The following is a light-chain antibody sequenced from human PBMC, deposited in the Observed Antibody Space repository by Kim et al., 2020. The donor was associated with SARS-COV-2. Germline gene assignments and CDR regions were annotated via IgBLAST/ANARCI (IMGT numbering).Light chain of an antibody. CDR1: QNVLYSSNNKNY. Sequence: DIVMTQSPDSLSVSLGERATINCKSSQNVLYSSNNKNYLAWYQRKPGQPPKLLIYWASTRESGVPDRFSGSGSGTDFTLTISSLQAEDVAVYCCQQYYSTPLTFGQGTRLEIK. J-gene: IGKJ5*01. V-gene: IGKV4-1*01. CDR2: WAS. CDR3: QQYYSTPLT.